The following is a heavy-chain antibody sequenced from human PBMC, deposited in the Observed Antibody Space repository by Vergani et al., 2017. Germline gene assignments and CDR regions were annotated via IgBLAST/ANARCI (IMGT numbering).Heavy chain of an antibody. V-gene: IGHV1-2*02. Sequence: QVQLVQSGAEVKKPGASVKVSCKASGYTFTGYYMHWVRQAPGQGLEWMGWINPNSGGTNYAQKFQGRVTMTRDTSISTAYMELSRLRSDDTAVYYCARGXELWTTTVTTFAIYWGQGTLVTVSS. CDR1: GYTFTGYY. CDR3: ARGXELWTTTVTTFAIY. CDR2: INPNSGGT. D-gene: IGHD4-17*01. J-gene: IGHJ4*02.